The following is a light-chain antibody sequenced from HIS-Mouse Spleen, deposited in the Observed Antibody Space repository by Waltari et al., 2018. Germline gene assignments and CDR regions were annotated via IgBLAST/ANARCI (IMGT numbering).Light chain of an antibody. Sequence: QSALTQPASVSGSPGQSITISCTGTSSAVGSYNLFSWYQQHPGKAPKTMIYEGSKRPSGVSNRFSGSKSGNTASLTISGLQAEDEADYYCCSYAGSSTWVFGGGTKLTVL. CDR1: SSAVGSYNL. V-gene: IGLV2-23*01. J-gene: IGLJ3*02. CDR3: CSYAGSSTWV. CDR2: EGS.